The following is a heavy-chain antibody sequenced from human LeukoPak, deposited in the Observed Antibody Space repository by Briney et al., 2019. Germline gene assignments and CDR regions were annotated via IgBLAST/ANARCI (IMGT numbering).Heavy chain of an antibody. J-gene: IGHJ4*02. CDR1: GFTLSSYW. Sequence: GGSLRLSCAASGFTLSSYWMHWVRQAPGKGLVWVSRINSDGSSTSYADSVKGRFTISRDNAKNTLYLQMNSLRAEDTAVYYCARVEFGESSPYFDYWGQGTLVTVSS. CDR2: INSDGSST. CDR3: ARVEFGESSPYFDY. V-gene: IGHV3-74*01. D-gene: IGHD3-10*01.